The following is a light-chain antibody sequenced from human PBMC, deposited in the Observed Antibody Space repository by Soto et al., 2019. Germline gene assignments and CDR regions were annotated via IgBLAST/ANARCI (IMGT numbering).Light chain of an antibody. Sequence: DIQMTQSPATRSSSFLGIVTIPCRASQSISRWLAWYQQKPGKAPKALIYDASTLRSGVPSRFSGGGSGTEFTLTISSLQTDDLATYYCQQYNTYSTFGQGTRLEIK. CDR2: DAS. J-gene: IGKJ5*01. CDR3: QQYNTYST. V-gene: IGKV1-5*01. CDR1: QSISRW.